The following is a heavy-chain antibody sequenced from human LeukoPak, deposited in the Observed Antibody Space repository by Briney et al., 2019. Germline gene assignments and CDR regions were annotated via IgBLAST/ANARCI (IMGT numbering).Heavy chain of an antibody. J-gene: IGHJ4*02. CDR3: ARDQYYYDSSGYYRFDY. CDR2: IHTSGST. Sequence: SETLSLTCAVSGGSINIYYWSWIRQPAGKGLEWIGRIHTSGSTNYNPSLKSRVTMSVDTSKNQFSLRLTSVTAADTAVYYCARDQYYYDSSGYYRFDYWGQGTLVTVSS. CDR1: GGSINIYY. D-gene: IGHD3-22*01. V-gene: IGHV4-4*07.